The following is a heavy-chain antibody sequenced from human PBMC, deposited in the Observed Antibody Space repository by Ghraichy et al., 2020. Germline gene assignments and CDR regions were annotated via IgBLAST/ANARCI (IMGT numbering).Heavy chain of an antibody. CDR2: IKQDETKK. D-gene: IGHD1-1*01. CDR1: GFTFGHHW. CDR3: ARAGMKDEDSHFYQRMDV. J-gene: IGHJ6*02. V-gene: IGHV3-7*03. Sequence: GESLNISCAASGFTFGHHWMSWVRQAPGKGLEWVANIKQDETKKYYVDSVRGRFIISRDNAKKLVYLQMNSLRGDDAGVYYCARAGMKDEDSHFYQRMDVWGQGTMVTVS.